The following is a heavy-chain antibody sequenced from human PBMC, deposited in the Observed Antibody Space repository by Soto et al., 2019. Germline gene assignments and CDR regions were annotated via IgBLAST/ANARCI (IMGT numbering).Heavy chain of an antibody. J-gene: IGHJ6*02. D-gene: IGHD1-1*01. CDR1: GDTFDTFA. V-gene: IGHV1-69*12. Sequence: QVQLVQSGAEVLKPGSSVKVSCKASGDTFDTFAISWVRQAPGQGLEWMGGIIPIFRTPDYAQKFQGRVTITADVATSTDYKELSSLTSKDTAVYYCARNKDREQLGGNYYYALDVWGQGTTVTVTS. CDR3: ARNKDREQLGGNYYYALDV. CDR2: IIPIFRTP.